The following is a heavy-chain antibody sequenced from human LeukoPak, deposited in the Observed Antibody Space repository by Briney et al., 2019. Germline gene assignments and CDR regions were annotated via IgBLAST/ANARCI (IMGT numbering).Heavy chain of an antibody. CDR1: GYSFTSYW. J-gene: IGHJ4*02. CDR3: ARHPYYYEGFDY. CDR2: IDPSDSYT. Sequence: GESLKISCKGSGYSFTSYWISWVRQMPGKGPEWMGRIDPSDSYTNYSPSFQGHVTISADKSISTAYLQWSSLKASDTAMYYCARHPYYYEGFDYWGQGTLVTVSS. D-gene: IGHD3-22*01. V-gene: IGHV5-10-1*01.